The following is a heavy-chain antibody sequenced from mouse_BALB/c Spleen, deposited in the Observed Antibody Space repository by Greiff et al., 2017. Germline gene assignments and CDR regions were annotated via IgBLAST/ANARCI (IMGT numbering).Heavy chain of an antibody. J-gene: IGHJ4*01. CDR2: IWAGGST. CDR3: ARDGITPYYAMDY. V-gene: IGHV2-9*02. D-gene: IGHD2-4*01. CDR1: GFSLTSYG. Sequence: QVQLKQSGPGLVAPSQSLSITCTVSGFSLTSYGVPWVRQPPGKGLEWLGVIWAGGSTNYNSALMSRLSISKDNSKSQVFLKMNSLQTDDTAMYYCARDGITPYYAMDYWGQGTSVTVSS.